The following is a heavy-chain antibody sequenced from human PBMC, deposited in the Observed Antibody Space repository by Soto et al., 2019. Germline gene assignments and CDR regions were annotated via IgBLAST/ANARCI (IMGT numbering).Heavy chain of an antibody. CDR1: GYTFTSYA. CDR3: LRNGNGDWYFEV. Sequence: ASVKVSCKASGYTFTSYAMPWVRQAPGQRLEWMGWINAGNGNTKYSQKFQGRVTITRDTSASTAYMQRSSLRSEDTAVYFWLRNGNGDWYFEVWGRGTLLHVS. CDR2: INAGNGNT. D-gene: IGHD1-1*01. V-gene: IGHV1-3*01. J-gene: IGHJ2*01.